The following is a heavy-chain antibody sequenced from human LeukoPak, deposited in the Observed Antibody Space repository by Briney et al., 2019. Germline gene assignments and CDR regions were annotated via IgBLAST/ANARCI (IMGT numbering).Heavy chain of an antibody. CDR2: ISYDGSNK. Sequence: GGSLRLSCAASGFTFSSYAMHWVRHAPGKGLEWVAVISYDGSNKYYADSVKGRFTISRDNSKNTLYLQMNSLRAEDTAVYYCARGRPYYYDSSGYYQPSFDYWGQGTLVTVSS. V-gene: IGHV3-30-3*01. CDR1: GFTFSSYA. J-gene: IGHJ4*02. D-gene: IGHD3-22*01. CDR3: ARGRPYYYDSSGYYQPSFDY.